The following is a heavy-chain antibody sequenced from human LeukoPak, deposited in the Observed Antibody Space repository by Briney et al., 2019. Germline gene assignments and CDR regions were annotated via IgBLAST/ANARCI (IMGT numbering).Heavy chain of an antibody. CDR3: ARHYDDSSGYYLGVDY. V-gene: IGHV1-69*05. CDR1: GCTFSSYA. J-gene: IGHJ4*02. Sequence: SSVKVSCKASGCTFSSYAISWVRQAPGQGLDWMGRIIPIFGTANYAQKFQGRVMITTDESTSTAYMELSSQRSEDTAVYYCARHYDDSSGYYLGVDYWGQGTLVTVSS. D-gene: IGHD3-22*01. CDR2: IIPIFGTA.